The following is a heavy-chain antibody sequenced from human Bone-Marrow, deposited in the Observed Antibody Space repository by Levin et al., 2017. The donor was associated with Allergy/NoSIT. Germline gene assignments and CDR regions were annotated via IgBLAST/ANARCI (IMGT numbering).Heavy chain of an antibody. CDR3: ARGGAPGAFDI. Sequence: SETLSLTCAVYGVSFSGSFWSWLRQPPGRGLEWIGEITPGGSTRYNPSLKSRVSISGDASNSQFSLRLSSVTAADTAVYYCARGGAPGAFDIWGQGTTVTVSS. CDR2: ITPGGST. J-gene: IGHJ3*02. CDR1: GVSFSGSF. D-gene: IGHD3-10*01. V-gene: IGHV4-34*01.